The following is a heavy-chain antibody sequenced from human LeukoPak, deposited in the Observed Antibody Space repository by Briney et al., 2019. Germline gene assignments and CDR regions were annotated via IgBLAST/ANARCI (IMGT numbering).Heavy chain of an antibody. D-gene: IGHD2-15*01. CDR2: IYYSGST. CDR1: GGSISGYY. V-gene: IGHV4-59*08. CDR3: ASLKAGSWSYYFDY. Sequence: SETLSLTCTVSGGSISGYYWNWIRQPPGKGLEWIGFIYYSGSTKYNPSLKSRVIISVDTSKNQFSLKLSSVTAADTAVYYCASLKAGSWSYYFDYWGQGTLVTVSS. J-gene: IGHJ4*02.